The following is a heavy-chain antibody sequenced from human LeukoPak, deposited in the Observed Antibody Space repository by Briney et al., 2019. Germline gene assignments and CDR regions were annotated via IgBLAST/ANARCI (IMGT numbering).Heavy chain of an antibody. D-gene: IGHD1-26*01. CDR3: ARKKWEHEAFDI. J-gene: IGHJ3*02. V-gene: IGHV3-48*01. CDR2: ISSSGSTI. Sequence: GGSLRLSCAASGFTFSSYGMNWVRQAPGKGLEWVSYISSSGSTIYYADSVKGRFTISRDNSKNTLYLQMNSLRAEDTAVYYCARKKWEHEAFDIWGQGTMVTVSS. CDR1: GFTFSSYG.